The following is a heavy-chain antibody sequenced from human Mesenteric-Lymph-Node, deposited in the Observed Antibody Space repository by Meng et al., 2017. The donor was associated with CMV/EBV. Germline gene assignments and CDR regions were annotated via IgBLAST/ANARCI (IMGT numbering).Heavy chain of an antibody. CDR3: AREQTGYCLNDGFDL. CDR2: VYYTGTT. V-gene: IGHV4-59*11. J-gene: IGHJ3*01. Sequence: GSLRLSCTVSGGSISSRYWNWIRQPPGEGLEWIGYVYYTGTTDYNPSLKSRVTMSVDTSKNQFSLKLSSVTAADTAVYYCAREQTGYCLNDGFDLWGPGTMVTVSS. CDR1: GGSISSRY. D-gene: IGHD3-9*01.